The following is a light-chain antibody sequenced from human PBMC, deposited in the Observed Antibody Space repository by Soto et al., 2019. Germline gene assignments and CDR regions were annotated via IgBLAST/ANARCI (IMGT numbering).Light chain of an antibody. CDR3: CSYAGIYPWV. CDR2: DVS. J-gene: IGLJ1*01. V-gene: IGLV2-11*01. Sequence: QSALTQPRSGSGSPGQSVTISCTGTSSDVGGYNYVSWYQQHPGKAPKLLMYDVSKRPSGVPDSFSGSKSGNTASLTISGLQAEDEADYYCCSYAGIYPWVFGTGTKLTLL. CDR1: SSDVGGYNY.